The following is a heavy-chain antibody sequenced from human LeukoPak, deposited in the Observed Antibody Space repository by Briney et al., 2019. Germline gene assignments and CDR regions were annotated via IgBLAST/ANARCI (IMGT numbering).Heavy chain of an antibody. J-gene: IGHJ6*02. CDR1: GYTFTSYY. V-gene: IGHV1-46*01. CDR2: INPSGGST. CDR3: ARDRDYGDYVRYYYYYGMDV. D-gene: IGHD4-17*01. Sequence: ASVKVSCKASGYTFTSYYMHWVRQAPGQGLEWMGIINPSGGSTSYAQKFQGRVTMTRDTSTGTVYMELSSLRSEDTAVYYCARDRDYGDYVRYYYYYGMDVWGQGTTVTVSS.